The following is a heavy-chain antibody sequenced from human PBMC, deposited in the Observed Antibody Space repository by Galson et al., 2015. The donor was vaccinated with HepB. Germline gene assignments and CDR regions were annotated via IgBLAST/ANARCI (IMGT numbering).Heavy chain of an antibody. D-gene: IGHD2-2*01. CDR1: GFTFINYS. Sequence: SLRLSCAASGFTFINYSMNWVRQAPGKGLEWVSSISSTSSYIYYADSVKGRFTISRDNAKNSLYLQMNSLRAEDTALYYCARAPVGRNWYFDLWGRGTLVTVSS. CDR3: ARAPVGRNWYFDL. CDR2: ISSTSSYI. V-gene: IGHV3-21*01. J-gene: IGHJ2*01.